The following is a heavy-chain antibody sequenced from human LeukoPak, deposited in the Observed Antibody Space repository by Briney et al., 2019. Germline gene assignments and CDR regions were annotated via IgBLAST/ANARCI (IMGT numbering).Heavy chain of an antibody. J-gene: IGHJ3*02. V-gene: IGHV3-30*04. CDR1: GFNFSNYA. CDR3: AREKGYCSGGSCPDAFDI. D-gene: IGHD2-15*01. Sequence: PGRSLRLSCAASGFNFSNYAIHWVRQAPGKGLEWVAVISYDGRNKLYADSVKGRFTISGDNSKNTLYLQMNSLRVEDTAVYYCAREKGYCSGGSCPDAFDIWGQGTMVTVSS. CDR2: ISYDGRNK.